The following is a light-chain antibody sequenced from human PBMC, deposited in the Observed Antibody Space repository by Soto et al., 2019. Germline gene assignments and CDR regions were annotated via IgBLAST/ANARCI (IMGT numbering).Light chain of an antibody. Sequence: QSVLTQPPSVSGTPGQRVTISCSGSSSNIGSNTVNWYRQLPGTAPKLLIYTNNQRPSGVPDRFSGSKSGTSASLAISGLQSDDEADYYCAAWDNSLNGVVFGGGTKLTVL. CDR3: AAWDNSLNGVV. CDR2: TNN. J-gene: IGLJ2*01. V-gene: IGLV1-44*01. CDR1: SSNIGSNT.